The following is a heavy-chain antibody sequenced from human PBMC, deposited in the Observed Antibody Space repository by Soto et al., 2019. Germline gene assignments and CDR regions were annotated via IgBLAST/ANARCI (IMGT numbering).Heavy chain of an antibody. CDR1: GGTFKSYA. Sequence: QVQLVQSGAEVKKPGYSVKVSCKVSGGTFKSYAISWLRQAPGQGLEWMGGFIPMFGTASYAQKVQGRVTIPEYESTSTTYMVLSSLRSEYTAIFFCASGLTVYSAVLHYFYAMDVWGQGTSITIS. J-gene: IGHJ6*02. D-gene: IGHD2-8*01. CDR3: ASGLTVYSAVLHYFYAMDV. V-gene: IGHV1-69*01. CDR2: FIPMFGTA.